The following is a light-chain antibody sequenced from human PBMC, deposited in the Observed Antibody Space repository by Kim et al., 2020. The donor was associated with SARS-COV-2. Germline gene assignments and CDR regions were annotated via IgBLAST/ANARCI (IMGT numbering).Light chain of an antibody. CDR1: QSVTSNY. Sequence: APGESAPLSCRASQSVTSNYLAWYQQRPGQAPRLLIFRASSRATDIPDRFTGSGSGTDFTLTITRLAPEDFAVYYCQQYVSSPWTFGQGTKVDIK. CDR3: QQYVSSPWT. CDR2: RAS. J-gene: IGKJ1*01. V-gene: IGKV3-20*01.